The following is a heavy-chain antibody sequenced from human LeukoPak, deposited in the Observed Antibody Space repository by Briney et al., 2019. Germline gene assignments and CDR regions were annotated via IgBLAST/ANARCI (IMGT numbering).Heavy chain of an antibody. V-gene: IGHV3-7*01. D-gene: IGHD6-13*01. CDR3: ARSYAGYSSSWYPTHYYYYYGMDV. CDR2: IKQDGSEK. Sequence: GGSLRLSCAASGFTFSSYWMSWVRQAPGKGLEWVANIKQDGSEKYYVDSVKGRFTISRDNAKNSLYLQMNSLRAEDTAVYYCARSYAGYSSSWYPTHYYYYYGMDVWGQGTTVTVSS. CDR1: GFTFSSYW. J-gene: IGHJ6*02.